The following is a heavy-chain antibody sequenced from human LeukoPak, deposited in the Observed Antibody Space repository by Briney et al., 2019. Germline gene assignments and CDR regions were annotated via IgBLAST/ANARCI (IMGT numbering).Heavy chain of an antibody. CDR3: ARHAPMTTYDY. CDR1: GGSISSYY. D-gene: IGHD4-11*01. CDR2: IYYSGST. Sequence: SETLSLTCSVSGGSISSYYWSWIRQPPGKGLEWIGYIYYSGSTNYNPSLKSRVTISVDTSKNQFSLKLSSATAADTAVYYCARHAPMTTYDYWGQGTLVTVSS. J-gene: IGHJ4*02. V-gene: IGHV4-59*08.